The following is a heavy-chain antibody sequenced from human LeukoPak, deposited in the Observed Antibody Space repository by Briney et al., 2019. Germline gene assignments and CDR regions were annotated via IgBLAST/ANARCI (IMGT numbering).Heavy chain of an antibody. J-gene: IGHJ4*02. CDR1: GFTFDDYA. CDR2: INWNSETI. V-gene: IGHV3-9*01. D-gene: IGHD3-9*01. Sequence: GRSLRLSCAASGFTFDDYAMHWVRQAPGKGLEWVSGINWNSETIAYADSVKGRFTISRDHAKNSLFLQMNSLRAEDTALYYCARGDYDILTGYTDYWGQGTLVTVSS. CDR3: ARGDYDILTGYTDY.